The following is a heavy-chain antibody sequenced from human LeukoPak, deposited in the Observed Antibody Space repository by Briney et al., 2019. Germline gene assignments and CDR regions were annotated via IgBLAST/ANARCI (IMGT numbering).Heavy chain of an antibody. CDR3: AKDQSRRAAVAGWFDP. CDR1: GFTFSSYA. Sequence: GGSLRLSCAASGFTFSSYAMSWVRQAPGKGLEWVSAISGSGGSTYYADSVKGRFTISRDNSKNTLYLQMNSLRAEDTAVYYCAKDQSRRAAVAGWFDPWGQGTLVTVSS. J-gene: IGHJ5*02. D-gene: IGHD6-19*01. V-gene: IGHV3-23*01. CDR2: ISGSGGST.